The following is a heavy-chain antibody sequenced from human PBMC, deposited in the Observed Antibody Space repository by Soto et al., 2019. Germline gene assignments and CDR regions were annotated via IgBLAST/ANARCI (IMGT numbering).Heavy chain of an antibody. D-gene: IGHD3-22*01. CDR2: ISSSGSTI. CDR3: ARDSSGYYSYWYYGMDV. Sequence: PGGSLRLSCAASGFTFSSYEMNWVRQAPGKGLEWVSYISSSGSTIDYAGCVKGRFTISRDNAKNSLYLQMNSLRAEDTAVYYCARDSSGYYSYWYYGMDVWGQGTTVTVSS. J-gene: IGHJ6*02. CDR1: GFTFSSYE. V-gene: IGHV3-48*03.